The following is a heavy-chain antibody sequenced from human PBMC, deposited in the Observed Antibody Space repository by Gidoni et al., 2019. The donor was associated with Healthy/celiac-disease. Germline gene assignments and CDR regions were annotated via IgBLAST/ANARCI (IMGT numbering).Heavy chain of an antibody. CDR1: GFTVSSYA. D-gene: IGHD1-26*01. Sequence: EVQLVEAGGGLVQPGGSLRLSCAASGFTVSSYARSWVRQAPGKGLEWFSAISGSGGSTYYADSGKGRFTISRDNSKNTLYLQMNSLRAEDTAVYYCASPLTSPGGSYYEEDYWGQGTLVTVSS. V-gene: IGHV3-23*04. CDR3: ASPLTSPGGSYYEEDY. J-gene: IGHJ4*02. CDR2: ISGSGGST.